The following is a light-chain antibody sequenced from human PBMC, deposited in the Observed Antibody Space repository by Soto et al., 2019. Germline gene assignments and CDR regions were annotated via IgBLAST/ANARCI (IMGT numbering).Light chain of an antibody. CDR2: AAS. J-gene: IGKJ4*01. CDR1: QGISSY. CDR3: QQLNSYPLT. Sequence: IQFTQSPSCVSGAVPYTVTMTCTSSQGISSYLAWYQQKPGKAPKLLIYAASTLQSGVPSRFSGSGSGTEFTLTISSLQTEDFATYSCQQLNSYPLTFGGGTKVDIK. V-gene: IGKV1-9*01.